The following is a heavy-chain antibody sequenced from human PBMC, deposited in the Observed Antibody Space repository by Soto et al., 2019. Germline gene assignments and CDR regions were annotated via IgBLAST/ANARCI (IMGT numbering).Heavy chain of an antibody. CDR1: GFTFSSYA. CDR2: IVGTAGST. J-gene: IGHJ4*02. D-gene: IGHD1-7*01. CDR3: AKYESSITGTPGGY. V-gene: IGHV3-23*01. Sequence: EVQLLESGGGLVQPGGSLRLSCAASGFTFSSYAMSWVRQAPGKGLEWVSAIVGTAGSTYYADSVKGRFTISRDNSKNTLYLQMNSLRAEDTAVYYCAKYESSITGTPGGYWGQGTLVTVSS.